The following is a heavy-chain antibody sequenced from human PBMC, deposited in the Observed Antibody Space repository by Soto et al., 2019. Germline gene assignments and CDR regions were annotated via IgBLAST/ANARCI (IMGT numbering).Heavy chain of an antibody. J-gene: IGHJ4*02. D-gene: IGHD3-10*01. V-gene: IGHV3-7*01. Sequence: EVQLVESGGGLVQWGGSLRLSCAASGFTFSSYWMSWVRQAPGKGLEWVANIMRDGGEKYYVDSVKGRFTISRDNAKNSLYLQMSSLRVEDTAVYYCARSLYASGSYAPYWGQGTLVTVSA. CDR3: ARSLYASGSYAPY. CDR1: GFTFSSYW. CDR2: IMRDGGEK.